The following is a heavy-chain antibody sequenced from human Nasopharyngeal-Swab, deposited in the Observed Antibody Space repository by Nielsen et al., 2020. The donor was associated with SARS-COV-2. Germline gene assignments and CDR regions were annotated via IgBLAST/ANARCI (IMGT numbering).Heavy chain of an antibody. J-gene: IGHJ6*02. V-gene: IGHV4-59*13. D-gene: IGHD3-16*01. CDR3: ARDQVGGRQIYYFGLDV. CDR2: IYDSGIINSYAPLT. CDR1: GASISRNY. Sequence: SETLSLTCTVSGASISRNYWSWIRQSPGKGLEWIGFIYDSGIINSYAPLTSYNPSLKSRVAMSIDTSTNRFSLTLTSVTAADAAIYYCARDQVGGRQIYYFGLDVWGQGTAVSVSS.